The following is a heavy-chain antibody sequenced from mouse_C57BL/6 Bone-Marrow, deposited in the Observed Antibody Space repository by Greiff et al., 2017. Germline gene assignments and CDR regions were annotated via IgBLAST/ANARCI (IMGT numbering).Heavy chain of an antibody. Sequence: EVMLVESGGGLVQPGGSLKLSCAASGFTFSDYYMYWVRQTPEKRLEWVAYISNGGGSTYYPDTVKGRFTISRDNAKNTQYLQMSRLKSEDTAMYYCARHGYGNYVDFAYWGQGTLVTVSA. CDR1: GFTFSDYY. CDR3: ARHGYGNYVDFAY. V-gene: IGHV5-12*01. D-gene: IGHD2-10*02. CDR2: ISNGGGST. J-gene: IGHJ3*01.